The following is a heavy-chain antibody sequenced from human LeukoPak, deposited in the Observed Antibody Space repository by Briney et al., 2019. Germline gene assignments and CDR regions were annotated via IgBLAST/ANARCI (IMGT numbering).Heavy chain of an antibody. D-gene: IGHD6-13*01. CDR3: ARTYSSSWLNYYYYMDV. J-gene: IGHJ6*03. CDR2: MNPNSGNT. CDR1: GYTFTSYD. V-gene: IGHV1-8*01. Sequence: GASVKVSCKASGYTFTSYDINWVRQATGQGLEWMGWMNPNSGNTGYAQKFQGRVTMTRNTSISTAYMELSSLRSEDTAVYCCARTYSSSWLNYYYYMDVWGKGTTVTVSS.